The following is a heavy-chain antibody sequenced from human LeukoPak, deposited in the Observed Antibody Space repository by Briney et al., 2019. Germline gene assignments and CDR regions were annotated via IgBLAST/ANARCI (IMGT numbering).Heavy chain of an antibody. V-gene: IGHV3-7*01. D-gene: IGHD3-3*01. Sequence: GSLRLSCAASGFTFSSYWMSWVRQAPGKGLEWVANIKQDGSEKYYVDSVKGGFTISRENAKNSLYLQMNSLRAEDTAVYCCARDLTISVGPSWFDPWGQGTLVTVSS. CDR3: ARDLTISVGPSWFDP. CDR1: GFTFSSYW. CDR2: IKQDGSEK. J-gene: IGHJ5*02.